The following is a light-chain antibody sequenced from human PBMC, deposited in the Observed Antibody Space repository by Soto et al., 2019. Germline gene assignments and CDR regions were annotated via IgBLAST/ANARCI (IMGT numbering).Light chain of an antibody. V-gene: IGKV3-20*01. J-gene: IGKJ1*01. Sequence: EIVVTQSPGTLSLSPGERTTLSCRASQSISSSYLAWYQQKPGQAPRLLVYGASSRATGIPDRCSGSGSGTDFTLTISRLEPEDFALYYCQQYSSTFWTLGQGTKV. CDR1: QSISSSY. CDR2: GAS. CDR3: QQYSSTFWT.